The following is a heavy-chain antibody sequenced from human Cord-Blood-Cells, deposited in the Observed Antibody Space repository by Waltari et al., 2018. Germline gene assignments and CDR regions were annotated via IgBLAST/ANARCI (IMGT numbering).Heavy chain of an antibody. V-gene: IGHV1-2*02. Sequence: QVQLVQSGAEVKKPGASVKVSCKASGYTFTGYYLHWVRQAPGQGLEWMGWINPNSGGTNYAQKFQGRVTMTRDTSISKAYMELSRLRSDDTAVYYCARDLDIAVAATDYWGQGTLVTVSS. J-gene: IGHJ4*02. CDR3: ARDLDIAVAATDY. D-gene: IGHD6-19*01. CDR2: INPNSGGT. CDR1: GYTFTGYY.